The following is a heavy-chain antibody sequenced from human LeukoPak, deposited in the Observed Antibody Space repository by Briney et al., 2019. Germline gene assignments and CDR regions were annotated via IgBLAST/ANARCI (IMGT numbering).Heavy chain of an antibody. CDR1: GGSISSYY. J-gene: IGHJ6*02. D-gene: IGHD3-22*01. CDR3: ARGNAGYYYDSSGYFYYGMDV. V-gene: IGHV4-59*01. CDR2: IYYSGST. Sequence: SETLSLTCTVSGGSISSYYWSWIRQPPGKGLEWIGYIYYSGSTNYNRSLKSRVTISVDTSKNQFSLKLSSVTAADTAVYYCARGNAGYYYDSSGYFYYGMDVWGQGTTVTVSS.